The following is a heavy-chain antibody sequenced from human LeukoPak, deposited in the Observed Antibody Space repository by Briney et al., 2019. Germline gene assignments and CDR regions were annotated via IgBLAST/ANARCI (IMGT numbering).Heavy chain of an antibody. V-gene: IGHV7-4-1*02. D-gene: IGHD6-13*01. CDR1: GYTFTSYA. Sequence: ASVKVSCKASGYTFTSYAMNWVRQAPGQGLEWMGWINTNTGNPTYAQGFTGRFVFSLDTSVNTAYLQISSLKAEDTAVYYCASRYSSSWFSYYYYMDVWGKGTTVTVSS. CDR2: INTNTGNP. CDR3: ASRYSSSWFSYYYYMDV. J-gene: IGHJ6*03.